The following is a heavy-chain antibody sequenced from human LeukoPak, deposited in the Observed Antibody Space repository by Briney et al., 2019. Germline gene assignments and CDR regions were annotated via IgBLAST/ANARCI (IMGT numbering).Heavy chain of an antibody. Sequence: ASVKVSCKASGYILSRYAMNWVRQAPGQRLEWMGWINAGNGNTKYSQRFQDRVTITRDTSANTAYMELSSLRSEDTAVYYCARGRVYSSGWYGDFDYWGQGTLVTVSS. CDR3: ARGRVYSSGWYGDFDY. J-gene: IGHJ4*02. CDR2: INAGNGNT. V-gene: IGHV1-3*01. D-gene: IGHD6-19*01. CDR1: GYILSRYA.